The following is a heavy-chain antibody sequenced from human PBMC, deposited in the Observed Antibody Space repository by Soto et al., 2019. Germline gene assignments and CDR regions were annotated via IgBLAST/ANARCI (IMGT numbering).Heavy chain of an antibody. Sequence: QVQLVQSGAEVKKPGASVKVSCEASGYTFIDYYMHWVRQAPGQGFEWMGRISTKSGGTNYAQKFQGRVTMTWDTSLNTAYMELSSLMSEDTAVYYCARPQGYISDWYYFDLWGQGTLVTVSS. CDR2: ISTKSGGT. V-gene: IGHV1-2*02. D-gene: IGHD6-19*01. CDR1: GYTFIDYY. J-gene: IGHJ4*02. CDR3: ARPQGYISDWYYFDL.